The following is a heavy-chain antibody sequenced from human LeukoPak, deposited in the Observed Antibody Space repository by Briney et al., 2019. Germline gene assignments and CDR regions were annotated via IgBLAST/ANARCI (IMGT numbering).Heavy chain of an antibody. D-gene: IGHD4-17*01. J-gene: IGHJ4*02. CDR2: INHSGST. CDR1: GGSFSGYY. Sequence: SETLSLTCAVYGGSFSGYYWSWIRQPPGKGLEWIGEINHSGSTNYNPSLKSRVTISVGTSKNQFSLKLSSVTAADTAVYYCARAPLGYGERHFDYWGQGTLVTVSS. CDR3: ARAPLGYGERHFDY. V-gene: IGHV4-34*01.